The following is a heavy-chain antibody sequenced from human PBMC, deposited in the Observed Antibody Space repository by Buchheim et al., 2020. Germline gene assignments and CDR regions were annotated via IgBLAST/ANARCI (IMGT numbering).Heavy chain of an antibody. CDR3: ARALASGWPHGMDV. Sequence: QVQLVQSGAEVKKPGASVKVSCKASGYTFTGYYMHWVRQAPGQGLEWMGWINPNRGGTNYAQKFQGRVTITRDTSISTAYMELGRLRSDDKAVYYCARALASGWPHGMDVWGQGTT. CDR2: INPNRGGT. V-gene: IGHV1-2*02. J-gene: IGHJ6*02. CDR1: GYTFTGYY. D-gene: IGHD6-19*01.